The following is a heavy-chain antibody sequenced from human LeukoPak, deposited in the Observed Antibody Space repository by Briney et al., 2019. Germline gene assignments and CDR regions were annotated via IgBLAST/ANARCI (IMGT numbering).Heavy chain of an antibody. D-gene: IGHD2-2*01. CDR2: INPNSGGT. J-gene: IGHJ5*02. Sequence: ASVKVSCKASGYTITGYYMHWVRQAPGQGLEWMGWINPNSGGTNYAQKFQGRVTMTRDTSISTAYMELSRLRSDDTAVYYCAREYCSSTSCSKGGWFDPWGQGTLVTVSS. CDR3: AREYCSSTSCSKGGWFDP. CDR1: GYTITGYY. V-gene: IGHV1-2*02.